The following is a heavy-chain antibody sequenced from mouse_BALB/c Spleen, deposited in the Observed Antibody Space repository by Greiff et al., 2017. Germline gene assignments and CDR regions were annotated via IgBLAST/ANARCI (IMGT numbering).Heavy chain of an antibody. CDR2: IYPGDGDT. CDR3: ARRGYDGDFDY. CDR1: SYTFTSYW. Sequence: QVQLQQSGAELARPGASVKLSCKASSYTFTSYWMQWVKQRPGQGLEWIGAIYPGDGDTRYTQKFKGKATLTADKSSSTAYMQLSSLASEDSAVYYCARRGYDGDFDYWGQGTTLTVSS. D-gene: IGHD2-14*01. J-gene: IGHJ2*01. V-gene: IGHV1-87*01.